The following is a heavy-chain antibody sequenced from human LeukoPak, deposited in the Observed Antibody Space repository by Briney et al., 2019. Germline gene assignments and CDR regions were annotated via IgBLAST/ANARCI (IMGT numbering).Heavy chain of an antibody. J-gene: IGHJ4*02. D-gene: IGHD3-10*02. CDR3: AKGCSGNYYFFRLN. Sequence: GGSLRLSCAASGFTFSSYGMSWVRQAPGKGLESVSTISGSGSSTYNADSMKGRFTISRDNSKNTLYLQMNSVRGEDMAVYYCAKGCSGNYYFFRLNWGQGTLATVSS. CDR1: GFTFSSYG. CDR2: ISGSGSST. V-gene: IGHV3-23*01.